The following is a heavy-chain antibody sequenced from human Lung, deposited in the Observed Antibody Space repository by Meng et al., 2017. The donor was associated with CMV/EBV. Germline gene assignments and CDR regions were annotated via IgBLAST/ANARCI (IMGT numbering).Heavy chain of an antibody. Sequence: QVRLGQSGAGVKKPGASVKVSCKASGYTFTSYAIHCVRQAPGQRLEWMGWINGGNGKTKYSQKFQGRVTITRDTSASTAYMELSSLRSEDTAVYYCARDVVVPAALTVRIDYWGQGTLVTVSS. V-gene: IGHV1-3*01. D-gene: IGHD2-2*01. CDR3: ARDVVVPAALTVRIDY. CDR1: GYTFTSYA. J-gene: IGHJ4*02. CDR2: INGGNGKT.